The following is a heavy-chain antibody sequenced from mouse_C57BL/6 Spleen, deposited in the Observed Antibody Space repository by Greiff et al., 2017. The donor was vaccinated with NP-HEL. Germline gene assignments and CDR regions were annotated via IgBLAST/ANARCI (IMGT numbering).Heavy chain of an antibody. CDR1: GFTFSDYG. J-gene: IGHJ2*01. Sequence: VQLKESGGGLVKPGGSLKLSCAASGFTFSDYGMHWVRQAPEKGLEWVAYISSGSSTIYYADTVKGRFTISRDNAKNTLFLQMTSLRSEDTAMYYCARTPYYYGSFDYWGQGTTLTVSS. CDR3: ARTPYYYGSFDY. D-gene: IGHD1-1*01. V-gene: IGHV5-17*01. CDR2: ISSGSSTI.